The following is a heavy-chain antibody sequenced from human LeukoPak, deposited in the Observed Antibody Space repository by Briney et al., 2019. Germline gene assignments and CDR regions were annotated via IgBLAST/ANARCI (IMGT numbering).Heavy chain of an antibody. V-gene: IGHV1-69*05. D-gene: IGHD7-27*01. J-gene: IGHJ3*02. CDR1: GGTFSSYA. CDR3: ARDGIADWGSPTGYDAFDI. CDR2: IIPIFGTA. Sequence: SVKVSCKASGGTFSSYAISWVRQAPGQGLEWMGRIIPIFGTANYAQKFQGRVTITTDESTSTAYMELSSLRSEDTAVYYCARDGIADWGSPTGYDAFDIWGQGTMVTVSS.